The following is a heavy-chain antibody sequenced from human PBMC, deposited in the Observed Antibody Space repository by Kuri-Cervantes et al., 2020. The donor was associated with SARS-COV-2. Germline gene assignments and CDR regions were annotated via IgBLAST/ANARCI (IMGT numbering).Heavy chain of an antibody. CDR1: GFTLSGYS. CDR2: IDSSSYYI. J-gene: IGHJ4*02. V-gene: IGHV3-21*01. Sequence: GGSLRLSCAASGFTLSGYSMNWIRQAPGKGLEWVASIDSSSYYIYHADSVKGRLTISRDNAKTSSYLQMNSLKLEDTAVYYCAREEGGELGEAFDYWGQGALVTVSS. CDR3: AREEGGELGEAFDY. D-gene: IGHD7-27*01.